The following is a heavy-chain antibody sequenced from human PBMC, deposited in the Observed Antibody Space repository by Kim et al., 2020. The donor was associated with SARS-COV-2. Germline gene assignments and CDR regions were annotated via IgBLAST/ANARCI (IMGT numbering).Heavy chain of an antibody. CDR1: GGSISGSGWC. J-gene: IGHJ5*02. CDR2: ICDSGPT. Sequence: SETLSLSCSVSGGSISGSGWCWGWIRQSPGKGLEWIASICDSGPTNYNPSLQSRVTITPDTSKNHVSLRLTSVTTADTAVVYCARRKSRAWAAAEANWFARGGEGTPVTPPS. V-gene: IGHV4-39*02. D-gene: IGHD6-13*01. CDR3: ARRKSRAWAAAEANWFAR.